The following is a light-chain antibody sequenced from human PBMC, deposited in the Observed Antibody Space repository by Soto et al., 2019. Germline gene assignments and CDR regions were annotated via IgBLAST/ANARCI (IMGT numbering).Light chain of an antibody. CDR2: GAS. J-gene: IGKJ4*01. V-gene: IGKV3-20*01. CDR3: QQYGRSPPT. Sequence: EIVLTQSPGTLSLSPGERATLSCRASQSVRSNSLAWYQQKPGQAPRLLIYGASTRATGIPDRFSGSGSGTDFTLTITRLEPEDFAVFYCQQYGRSPPTFGGGTNMGIK. CDR1: QSVRSNS.